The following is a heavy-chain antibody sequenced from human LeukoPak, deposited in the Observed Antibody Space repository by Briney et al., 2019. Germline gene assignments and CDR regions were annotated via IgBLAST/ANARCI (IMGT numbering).Heavy chain of an antibody. CDR3: ARHRAAPGPLDY. Sequence: SETLSLTCTVSGGSISSGGYYWSWIRQPPGKGLEWIGYIYHSGSTYYNPSLKSRVTISVDRSKNQFSLKLSSVTAADTAVYYCARHRAAPGPLDYWGQGTLVTVSS. CDR1: GGSISSGGYY. CDR2: IYHSGST. V-gene: IGHV4-30-2*01. D-gene: IGHD6-6*01. J-gene: IGHJ4*02.